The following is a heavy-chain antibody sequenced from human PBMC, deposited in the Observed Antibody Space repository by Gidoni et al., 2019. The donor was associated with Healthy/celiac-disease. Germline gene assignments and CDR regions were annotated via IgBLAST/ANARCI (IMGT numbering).Heavy chain of an antibody. CDR3: AKWPGGAPAHYFDY. CDR1: AFPFSSYA. D-gene: IGHD1-26*01. Sequence: EVQLLESGGGLVQPGGSLRLSCAASAFPFSSYAMSWVRQAPGKGLEWVSAISGSGGSTYYADSVKGRFTISRDNSKNTLYLQMNSLRAEDTAVYYCAKWPGGAPAHYFDYWGQGTLVTVSS. J-gene: IGHJ4*02. CDR2: ISGSGGST. V-gene: IGHV3-23*01.